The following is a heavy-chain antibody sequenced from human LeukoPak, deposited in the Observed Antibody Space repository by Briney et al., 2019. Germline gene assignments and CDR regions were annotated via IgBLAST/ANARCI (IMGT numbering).Heavy chain of an antibody. J-gene: IGHJ6*03. CDR2: INPNSGGT. Sequence: GASVKVSCKASGYTFTGYYMHWVRQAPGQGLEWMGWINPNSGGTNYAQKFQGRVTMTRDTSISTAYMELSRLRSDDTAVYYCARETAAAGTTYYYYYMDVWGKGTTVTVSS. D-gene: IGHD6-13*01. V-gene: IGHV1-2*02. CDR3: ARETAAAGTTYYYYYMDV. CDR1: GYTFTGYY.